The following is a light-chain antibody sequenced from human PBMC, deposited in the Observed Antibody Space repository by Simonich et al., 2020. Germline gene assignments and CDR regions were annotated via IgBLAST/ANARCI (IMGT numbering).Light chain of an antibody. V-gene: IGLV4-69*01. Sequence: QLVLTQSPSASASLGASVKLTCTLSSGHSSYAIALHQQQPEKGPRSLMKLKSDGSHSKGDGIPDRFSGSSSGAERYLTIASLQSEDEADYYCQTWGTGIVVFGGGTKLTVL. CDR3: QTWGTGIVV. CDR2: LKSDGSH. CDR1: SGHSSYA. J-gene: IGLJ2*01.